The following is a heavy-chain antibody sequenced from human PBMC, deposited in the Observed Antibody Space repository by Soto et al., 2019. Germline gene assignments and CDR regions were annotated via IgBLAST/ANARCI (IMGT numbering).Heavy chain of an antibody. CDR3: VRCGMSTTPFDY. D-gene: IGHD1-1*01. CDR1: GFSLRFYW. CDR2: VVGDGSDT. V-gene: IGHV3-74*01. J-gene: IGHJ4*02. Sequence: EVQLVESGGGLVQPGGSLRLSCAASGFSLRFYWMHWVRQAPGKGLVWVSRVVGDGSDTAYADSVKGRFTISRDNAKNTVLLRMNSLRVDDTAVYYCVRCGMSTTPFDYWGQGTLVTVSS.